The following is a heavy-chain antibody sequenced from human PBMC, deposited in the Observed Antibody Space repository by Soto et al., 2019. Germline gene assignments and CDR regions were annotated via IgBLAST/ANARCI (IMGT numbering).Heavy chain of an antibody. CDR2: IDPSDSQT. V-gene: IGHV5-10-1*01. D-gene: IGHD3-22*01. Sequence: PGESLTLSCKGSRYICAGYWITGVRRPPWKGRYWMGRIDPSDSQTYYSPSFRGHVTISVTKSITTVFLQWSSLRASDTAMYYCARQIYDSDTGPNFQYYFDSWGQGTPVTVSS. CDR1: RYICAGYW. CDR3: ARQIYDSDTGPNFQYYFDS. J-gene: IGHJ4*02.